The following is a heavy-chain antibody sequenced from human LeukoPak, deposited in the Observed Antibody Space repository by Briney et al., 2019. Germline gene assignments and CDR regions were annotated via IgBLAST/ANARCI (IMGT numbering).Heavy chain of an antibody. Sequence: GESLKISCKGSGYSFTSYGIGWVRQMPGKDLEWIGINYPGDSEARYSPSFQGQVTISADKSISTAYLQWSSLKASDTAMYYCARCKAVAGTINAFDFWGQGTMVTVSS. J-gene: IGHJ3*01. V-gene: IGHV5-51*01. CDR1: GYSFTSYG. D-gene: IGHD6-19*01. CDR3: ARCKAVAGTINAFDF. CDR2: NYPGDSEA.